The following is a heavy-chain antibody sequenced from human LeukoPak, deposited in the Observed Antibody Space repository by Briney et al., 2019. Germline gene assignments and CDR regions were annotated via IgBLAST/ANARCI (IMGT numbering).Heavy chain of an antibody. CDR3: ARDLGVCSSTSCSPVGYYYYYMDV. CDR1: GDTFSSYA. CDR2: IILIFGTA. Sequence: ASVKVSCKASGDTFSSYAISWGRQAPGQGLEWMGGIILIFGTANYAQKFQGRVTITADESTSTAYMELSSLRSEDTAVYYCARDLGVCSSTSCSPVGYYYYYMDVWGKGTTVTVSS. D-gene: IGHD2-2*01. V-gene: IGHV1-69*13. J-gene: IGHJ6*03.